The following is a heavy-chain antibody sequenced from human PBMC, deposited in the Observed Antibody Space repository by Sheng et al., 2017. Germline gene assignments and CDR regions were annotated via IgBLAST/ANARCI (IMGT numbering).Heavy chain of an antibody. J-gene: IGHJ5*02. CDR1: EFTFSDFT. CDR2: ISGSGNYI. V-gene: IGHV3-21*02. Sequence: EVQLVESGGGLVRPGGSLRLSCAASEFTFSDFTFHWVRQAPGKGLEWVSSISGSGNYIYNADSVKGRFTISRDNAKNSLFLQMNSLRVEDTAVYYCARQVGAITSEFDPWGQGTLV. D-gene: IGHD1-26*01. CDR3: ARQVGAITSEFDP.